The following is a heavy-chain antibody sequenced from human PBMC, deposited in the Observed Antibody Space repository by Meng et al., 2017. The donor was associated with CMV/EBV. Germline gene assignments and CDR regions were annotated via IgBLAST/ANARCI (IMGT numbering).Heavy chain of an antibody. V-gene: IGHV4-34*01. CDR2: INHSGST. D-gene: IGHD2-2*01. Sequence: SQTLSLTCAVYGGSFSGYYWSWIRQPPGKGLEWIGEINHSGSTNYNPSLKSRVTVSVDTSKNQFSLKLSSVTAADTAVYYCARASVNIGYCSSTSCYLYYYYGMYVWGQGTTVTVSS. CDR1: GGSFSGYY. CDR3: ARASVNIGYCSSTSCYLYYYYGMYV. J-gene: IGHJ6*02.